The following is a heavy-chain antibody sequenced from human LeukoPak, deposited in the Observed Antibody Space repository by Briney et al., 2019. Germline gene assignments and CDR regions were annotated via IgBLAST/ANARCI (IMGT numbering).Heavy chain of an antibody. CDR1: GGSISSGSYY. Sequence: PSETLSLTCTVSGGSISSGSYYWSWIRQPAGKGLEWIGRIYTSGSTNYNPSLKSRVTMSVDTSKNQFSLKLSSVTAADTAVYYCARSAVYYYDSRNNWFDPWGQGTLVTVSS. CDR2: IYTSGST. CDR3: ARSAVYYYDSRNNWFDP. D-gene: IGHD3-22*01. J-gene: IGHJ5*02. V-gene: IGHV4-61*02.